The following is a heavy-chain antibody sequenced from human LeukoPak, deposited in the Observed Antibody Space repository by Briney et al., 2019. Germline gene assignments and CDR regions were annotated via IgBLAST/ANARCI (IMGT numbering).Heavy chain of an antibody. CDR1: GGSISSYY. CDR2: IYTSGST. J-gene: IGHJ3*02. D-gene: IGHD2-2*01. V-gene: IGHV4-4*07. Sequence: SETLSLTCTVSGGSISSYYWSWIRQPAGKGLEGIESIYTSGSTNYNPSLKSRVTMSVDTSKNQFSLKLSSVTAADTAVYYCASQTRYYSSTSCYHDAFDIWGQGTMVTVSS. CDR3: ASQTRYYSSTSCYHDAFDI.